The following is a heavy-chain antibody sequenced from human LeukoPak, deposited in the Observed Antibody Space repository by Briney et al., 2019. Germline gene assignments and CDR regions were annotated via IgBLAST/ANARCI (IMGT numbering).Heavy chain of an antibody. V-gene: IGHV4-38-2*02. Sequence: SETLSLTCTVSGYSISSGYYWGWIRQPPGNGLEWIGSAYHSGSTYYNPSLKSRVTISVDTSKNQFSLKLSSVTAADTAVYYCARRQVYYDGSGHFNWGQGTLVTDSS. CDR3: ARRQVYYDGSGHFN. CDR1: GYSISSGYY. CDR2: AYHSGST. D-gene: IGHD3-22*01. J-gene: IGHJ4*02.